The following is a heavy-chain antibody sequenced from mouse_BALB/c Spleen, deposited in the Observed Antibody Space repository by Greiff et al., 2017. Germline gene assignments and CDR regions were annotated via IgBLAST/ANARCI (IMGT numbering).Heavy chain of an antibody. CDR1: GFTFSSYG. V-gene: IGHV5-6-3*01. CDR2: INSNGGST. CDR3: ADGNPFAY. Sequence: EVQGVESGGGLVQPGGSLKLSCAASGFTFSSYGMSWVRQTPDKRLELVATINSNGGSTYYPDSVKGRFTISRDNAKNTLYLQMSSLKSEDTAMYYCADGNPFAYWGQGTLVTVSA. D-gene: IGHD2-1*01. J-gene: IGHJ3*01.